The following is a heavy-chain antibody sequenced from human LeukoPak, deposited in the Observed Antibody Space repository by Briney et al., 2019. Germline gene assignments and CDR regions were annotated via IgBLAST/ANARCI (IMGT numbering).Heavy chain of an antibody. CDR3: ARDMIFPTGETVPNYSDY. D-gene: IGHD3/OR15-3a*01. Sequence: GGSLRLSCAASGFTFSSYSMNWVRQAPGKGLEWVSYISSSSSTIYYADSVKGRFTISRDNAKNSLYLQMNSLRAEDTAVYYCARDMIFPTGETVPNYSDYWGQGTLVTVSS. V-gene: IGHV3-48*01. CDR2: ISSSSSTI. J-gene: IGHJ4*02. CDR1: GFTFSSYS.